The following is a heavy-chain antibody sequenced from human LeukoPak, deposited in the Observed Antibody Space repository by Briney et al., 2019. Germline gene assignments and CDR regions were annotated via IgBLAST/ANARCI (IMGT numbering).Heavy chain of an antibody. J-gene: IGHJ4*02. Sequence: GGSLRLSCAVPGFTISSYSMSWVRQAPGKGLEWEAKMKKDGTETYYADSVKGRFSISRDNANNSLFLQMNSLRAEDTAVYYCARDFGAVDYWGQGTLVTVSS. CDR3: ARDFGAVDY. D-gene: IGHD3-3*01. CDR2: MKKDGTET. V-gene: IGHV3-7*01. CDR1: GFTISSYS.